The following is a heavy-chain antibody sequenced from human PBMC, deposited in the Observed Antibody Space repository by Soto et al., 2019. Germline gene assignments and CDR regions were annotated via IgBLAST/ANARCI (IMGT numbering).Heavy chain of an antibody. CDR1: GGTFSSYA. Sequence: QVQLVQSGAEVKKPGSSVKVSCKASGGTFSSYAISWVRQAPGQGLEWMGGIIPIFGTANYAQKFQGRVTIAADESTSTAYMELSSLRSEDTAVYYCARVGHSGYVNLPFDYWGQGTLVTVSS. CDR2: IIPIFGTA. D-gene: IGHD5-12*01. CDR3: ARVGHSGYVNLPFDY. V-gene: IGHV1-69*12. J-gene: IGHJ4*02.